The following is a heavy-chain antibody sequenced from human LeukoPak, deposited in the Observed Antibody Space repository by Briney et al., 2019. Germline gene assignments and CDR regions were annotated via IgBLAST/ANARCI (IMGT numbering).Heavy chain of an antibody. J-gene: IGHJ4*02. CDR1: GFTFNGYA. Sequence: SGGSLRLSCAASGFTFNGYAMHWVRQAPGKGLEWEAVIWHDGNNKYYADSVKGRFTISRDNSKNTVYLQMNSLRAEDTAVYYCARDWMGSTRLAGDYWGQGTLVTVSS. V-gene: IGHV3-33*01. CDR2: IWHDGNNK. D-gene: IGHD2/OR15-2a*01. CDR3: ARDWMGSTRLAGDY.